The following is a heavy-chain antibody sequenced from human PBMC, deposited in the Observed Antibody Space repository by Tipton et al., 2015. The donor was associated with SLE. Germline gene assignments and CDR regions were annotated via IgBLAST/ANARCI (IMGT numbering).Heavy chain of an antibody. Sequence: TLSLTCIVSGDSVSSGSYYWNWIRQPAGKGLEWIGQIYTTGNTDYNLSLRGRVTISMDMSRNQFSLTLTSVTAAGTALYYCARGRFGGSASWGQGTLVTVSP. V-gene: IGHV4-61*09. CDR3: ARGRFGGSAS. J-gene: IGHJ5*01. CDR1: GDSVSSGSYY. D-gene: IGHD3-3*01. CDR2: IYTTGNT.